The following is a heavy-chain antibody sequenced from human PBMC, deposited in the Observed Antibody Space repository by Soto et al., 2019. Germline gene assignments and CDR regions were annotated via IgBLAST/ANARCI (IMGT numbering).Heavy chain of an antibody. Sequence: QVQLVQSGAEVRKPGSSVRVSCKASGGSFNRHTISWVRQAHGQGLEWMGGIIPIFGTANHGQKCQVRVTIIADESTSTVYMELSSLRSDDTAIYYCARGWGYDSTDYYYAYWGQGTLVIVSS. J-gene: IGHJ4*02. CDR3: ARGWGYDSTDYYYAY. CDR2: IIPIFGTA. D-gene: IGHD3-22*01. CDR1: GGSFNRHT. V-gene: IGHV1-69*01.